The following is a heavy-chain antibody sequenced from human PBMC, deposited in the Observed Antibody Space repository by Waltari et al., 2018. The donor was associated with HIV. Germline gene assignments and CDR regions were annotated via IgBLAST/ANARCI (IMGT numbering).Heavy chain of an antibody. CDR1: GFRFNNYG. CDR2: INLRGSGI. Sequence: EVQLVEFGGGLVQPGRSLRLSCAASGFRFNNYGMHWVRQAPGKGLVWVSGINLRGSGIEYAASVKGRFSVSRDNAKNSLFLQMNSLRPEDTAVYYCVKDAYYFDDTTRRYGLDVWGQGTTVTVSS. D-gene: IGHD3-22*01. CDR3: VKDAYYFDDTTRRYGLDV. J-gene: IGHJ6*02. V-gene: IGHV3-9*01.